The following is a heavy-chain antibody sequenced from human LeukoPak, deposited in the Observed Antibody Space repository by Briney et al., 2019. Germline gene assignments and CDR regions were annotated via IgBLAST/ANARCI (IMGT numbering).Heavy chain of an antibody. CDR2: INPSGGST. CDR3: ARDRKLSSGWSEFDY. Sequence: VSVKVSCKASGYTFISYYMHWVRQAPGQGLEWMGIINPSGGSTSYAQKFQGRVTMTRDTSTSTVYMELSSLRSEDTAVYYCARDRKLSSGWSEFDYWGQGTLVTVSS. J-gene: IGHJ4*02. V-gene: IGHV1-46*01. D-gene: IGHD6-19*01. CDR1: GYTFISYY.